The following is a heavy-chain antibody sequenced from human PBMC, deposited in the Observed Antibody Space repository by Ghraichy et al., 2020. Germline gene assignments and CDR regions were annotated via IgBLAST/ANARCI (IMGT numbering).Heavy chain of an antibody. Sequence: GGSLRLSCAASGFTFSSYEMNWLRQAPGKGLEWVSYINSVGITIYYADSVKGRFTISRDNAKYSLYLQMNSLRAEDTAVYYCAKPPLAAAGGYFDYWGQGTLVTVSS. J-gene: IGHJ4*02. CDR2: INSVGITI. D-gene: IGHD6-13*01. V-gene: IGHV3-48*03. CDR3: AKPPLAAAGGYFDY. CDR1: GFTFSSYE.